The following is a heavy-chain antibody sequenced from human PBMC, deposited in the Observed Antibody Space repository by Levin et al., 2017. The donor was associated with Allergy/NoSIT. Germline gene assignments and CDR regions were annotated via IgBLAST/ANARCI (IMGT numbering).Heavy chain of an antibody. CDR3: TRDLTLPGTDLDF. CDR2: VNSAGDTM. V-gene: IGHV3-48*03. Sequence: GESLKISCAASGFTFSDYEMNWVRQAPGKRMEWVSFVNSAGDTMHYADSVRGRFTISRDNAKNSLYLEMNNLRADDTALYYCTRDLTLPGTDLDFWGQGSVVTVSS. CDR1: GFTFSDYE. D-gene: IGHD6-13*01. J-gene: IGHJ4*02.